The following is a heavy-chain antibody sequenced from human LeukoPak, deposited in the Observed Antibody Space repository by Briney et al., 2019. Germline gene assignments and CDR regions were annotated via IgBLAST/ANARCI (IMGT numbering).Heavy chain of an antibody. CDR2: MRYDGSDK. CDR1: GFTFSDYD. V-gene: IGHV3-30*02. Sequence: GGSLTLSCAASGFTFSDYDMHWLRQAPGKGLEWVGFMRYDGSDKFSADSVKGRFTISRENSKNTRYLQMSSLRAENTAVFYCAKNLGTPGCNLDCLGQGTLVTVSS. D-gene: IGHD5-24*01. J-gene: IGHJ4*02. CDR3: AKNLGTPGCNLDC.